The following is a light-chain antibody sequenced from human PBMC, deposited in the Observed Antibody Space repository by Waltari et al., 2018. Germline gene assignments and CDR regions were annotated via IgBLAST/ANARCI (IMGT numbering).Light chain of an antibody. J-gene: IGLJ2*01. CDR2: DDN. CDR3: YSTDSTGNHVV. Sequence: SYELTQPPSVSVSPGQTARLTCPGDALPKKYAFWYQHKSGQAPVLIIYDDNKRPSGIPERVSGASSGTMATLTISGAQVEYEADYYCYSTDSTGNHVVVGGGTKLTVL. V-gene: IGLV3-10*01. CDR1: ALPKKY.